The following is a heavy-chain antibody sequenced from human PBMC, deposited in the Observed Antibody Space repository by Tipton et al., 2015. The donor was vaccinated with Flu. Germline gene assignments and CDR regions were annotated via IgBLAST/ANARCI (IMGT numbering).Heavy chain of an antibody. Sequence: QVQLVQSGAEVKKPGASVKVSCKASGYTFTSYYLHWVRQAPGQGLEWMGMINPSGGSTSYEQKFQGRVTMTRDTSASTDYMEVSNLRSEDTAVYYCARDRDIVLVPPRGDYYYYGMDVWGQGTTVTVSS. D-gene: IGHD2-2*01. CDR3: ARDRDIVLVPPRGDYYYYGMDV. J-gene: IGHJ6*02. CDR2: INPSGGST. CDR1: GYTFTSYY. V-gene: IGHV1-46*01.